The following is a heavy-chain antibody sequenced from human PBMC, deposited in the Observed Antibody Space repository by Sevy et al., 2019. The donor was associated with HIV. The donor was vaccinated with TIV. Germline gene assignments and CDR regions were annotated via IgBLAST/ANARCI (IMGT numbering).Heavy chain of an antibody. J-gene: IGHJ4*02. V-gene: IGHV3-30*18. CDR3: AKVDY. CDR1: GFTFSSYG. CDR2: ISYDGSNK. Sequence: GGSLRLSCAASGFTFSSYGMHWVRQAPGKGLEWVAVISYDGSNKYYADSVKGRFTISRDNSKNTLYLQTNSLRAEDTAVYYCAKVDYWGQGTLVTVSS.